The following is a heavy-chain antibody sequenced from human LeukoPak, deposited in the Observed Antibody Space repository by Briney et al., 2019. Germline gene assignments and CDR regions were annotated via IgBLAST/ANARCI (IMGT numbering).Heavy chain of an antibody. Sequence: GGSLRLSCAASGFTFSSHWMHWVRQAPGKGLVWVSRINSDGSSTSYADSVKGRFTISRDNSKNTLYLQMNSLRAEDTAVYYCAKVLSYYDSSGYSTWGDYWGQGTLVTVSS. V-gene: IGHV3-74*01. CDR2: INSDGSST. CDR3: AKVLSYYDSSGYSTWGDY. D-gene: IGHD3-22*01. CDR1: GFTFSSHW. J-gene: IGHJ4*02.